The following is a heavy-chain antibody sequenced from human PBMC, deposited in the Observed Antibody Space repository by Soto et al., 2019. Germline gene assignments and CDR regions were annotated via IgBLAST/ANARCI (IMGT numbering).Heavy chain of an antibody. CDR2: LYYSGNT. CDR3: ATRQGSRYNWFDP. Sequence: SETLSLTCSVSGVTMSYGGYSWSWIRQSPGRGLEWIGTLYYSGNTYYNPSLKSRVTISVDTSKNKFSLKLSSVTDADTAVYYCATRQGSRYNWFDPWGQGTLVTVSS. D-gene: IGHD2-2*01. V-gene: IGHV4-39*01. J-gene: IGHJ5*02. CDR1: GVTMSYGGYS.